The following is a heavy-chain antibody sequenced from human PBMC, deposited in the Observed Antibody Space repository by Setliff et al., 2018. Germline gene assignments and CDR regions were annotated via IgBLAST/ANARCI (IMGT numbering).Heavy chain of an antibody. Sequence: GGSLSLSCAASGFTFSSYAMSWVRQAPGKGLEWVSAISGSGGSTYYADSVKGRFTISRDNSKNTLYLQMNSLRAEDTAVYYCAKAPGQWLGMLNWFDPWGQGTLVTVSS. J-gene: IGHJ5*02. V-gene: IGHV3-23*01. CDR1: GFTFSSYA. CDR3: AKAPGQWLGMLNWFDP. CDR2: ISGSGGST. D-gene: IGHD6-19*01.